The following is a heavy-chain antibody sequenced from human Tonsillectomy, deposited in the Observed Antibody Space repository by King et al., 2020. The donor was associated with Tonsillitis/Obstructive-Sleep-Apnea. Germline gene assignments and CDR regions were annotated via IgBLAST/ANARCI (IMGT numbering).Heavy chain of an antibody. D-gene: IGHD6-19*01. CDR1: GYTFTSYY. CDR2: INPSGGST. J-gene: IGHJ5*02. CDR3: ARDRGSGRSENWFDP. Sequence: QLVQSGAEVKKPGASVKVSCKASGYTFTSYYMHWVRQAPGQGLEWMGIINPSGGSTSYAQKFQGRVTMTRDTSTSTVYMELSSLRSEDTAVYYCARDRGSGRSENWFDPWGQGTLVTVSS. V-gene: IGHV1-46*01.